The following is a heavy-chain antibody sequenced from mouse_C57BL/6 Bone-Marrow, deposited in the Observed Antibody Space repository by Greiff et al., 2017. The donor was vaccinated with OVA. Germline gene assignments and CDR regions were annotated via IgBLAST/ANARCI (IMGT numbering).Heavy chain of an antibody. Sequence: QVQLQQSGAELVRPGASVKLSCKASGYTFTDYYINWVKQRPGQGLEWIARIYPGSGNTYYNEKFKGQATLTAEKSSSPAYMQLSSLTSEDSAVYFCASEGTWGFAYWCQGTLVTVSA. CDR3: ASEGTWGFAY. D-gene: IGHD3-3*01. CDR2: IYPGSGNT. CDR1: GYTFTDYY. V-gene: IGHV1-76*01. J-gene: IGHJ3*01.